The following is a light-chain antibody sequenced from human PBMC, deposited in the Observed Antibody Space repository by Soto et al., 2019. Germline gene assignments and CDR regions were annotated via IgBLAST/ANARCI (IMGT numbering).Light chain of an antibody. J-gene: IGLJ2*01. CDR1: SSDVGKYNY. CDR2: EVS. Sequence: QSALTQPASVSGSPGQSITISCTGTSSDVGKYNYVSWYQQHPAKAPKLMIFEVSNRPSGVSNRFSGSKSGNTAYLTISGLQAEDEAEYYCSSYTGSRINTVGFGGGTQLTVL. V-gene: IGLV2-14*01. CDR3: SSYTGSRINTVG.